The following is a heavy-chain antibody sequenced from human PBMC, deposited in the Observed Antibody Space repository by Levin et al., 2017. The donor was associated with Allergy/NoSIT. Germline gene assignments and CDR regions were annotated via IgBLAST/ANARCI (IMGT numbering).Heavy chain of an antibody. CDR1: GFTFNNYA. CDR2: IINSGVGT. Sequence: GESLKISCAASGFTFNNYAMSWVRQAPGKWLEWVSAIINSGVGTYYADSVKGRFTISRDNSKNTMYLQMNSLRAEDTAVYFCAKDAIRGSDQPYYFDYWGQGTLVTASS. J-gene: IGHJ4*02. CDR3: AKDAIRGSDQPYYFDY. V-gene: IGHV3-23*01. D-gene: IGHD6-19*01.